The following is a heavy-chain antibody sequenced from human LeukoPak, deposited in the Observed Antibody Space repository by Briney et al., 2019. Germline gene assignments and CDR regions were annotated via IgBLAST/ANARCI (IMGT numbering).Heavy chain of an antibody. Sequence: SETLSLTCTVSGYSISSGYYWGWIRQPPGKGLEWIGSIYYSGSTYYNPSLKSRVTISVDTSKNQFSLKLSSVTAADTAVYYCARDRLWGYSYGYDYWGQGTLVTVSS. CDR2: IYYSGST. CDR1: GYSISSGYY. D-gene: IGHD5-18*01. CDR3: ARDRLWGYSYGYDY. V-gene: IGHV4-38-2*02. J-gene: IGHJ4*02.